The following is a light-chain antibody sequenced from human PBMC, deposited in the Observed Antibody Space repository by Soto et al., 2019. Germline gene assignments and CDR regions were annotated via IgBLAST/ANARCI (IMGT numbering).Light chain of an antibody. CDR2: DAS. CDR1: QSVSSY. Sequence: EIVLTQSPATLSLSPGERATLSCRASQSVSSYLAWYQQKPGQAPRLLIYDASNRATGIPARFSGSGSGTDVTLTISSLEPEDSAVYYCQQARTFGQGTKVEIK. CDR3: QQART. V-gene: IGKV3-11*01. J-gene: IGKJ1*01.